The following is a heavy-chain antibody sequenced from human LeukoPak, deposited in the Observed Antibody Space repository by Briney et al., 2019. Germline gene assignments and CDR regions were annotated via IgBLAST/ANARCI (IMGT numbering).Heavy chain of an antibody. J-gene: IGHJ3*02. V-gene: IGHV5-51*01. Sequence: GESLKISCKGSGYSFTSYWIGWVRQMPGKGLEWMGIIYPGDSDTRYSPSFQGQVTISADKSISTAYLQESSLKASDTTVYYCSLTMPMVVNHSASDIWGHGKMVTVSS. CDR1: GYSFTSYW. CDR3: SLTMPMVVNHSASDI. D-gene: IGHD4-23*01. CDR2: IYPGDSDT.